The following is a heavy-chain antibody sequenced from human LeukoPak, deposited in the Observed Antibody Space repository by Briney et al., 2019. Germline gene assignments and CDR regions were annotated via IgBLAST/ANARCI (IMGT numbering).Heavy chain of an antibody. CDR2: ISYDGSNK. Sequence: GGSLRLSCAASGFTFSGYGMHWVRQAPGKGLEWVAVISYDGSNKYYAGSVKGRFTISRDNSKNTLYLQMNSLRAEDTAVYYCAKNYYDSSGYDAFDIWGQGTMVTVSS. CDR3: AKNYYDSSGYDAFDI. V-gene: IGHV3-30*18. J-gene: IGHJ3*02. CDR1: GFTFSGYG. D-gene: IGHD3-22*01.